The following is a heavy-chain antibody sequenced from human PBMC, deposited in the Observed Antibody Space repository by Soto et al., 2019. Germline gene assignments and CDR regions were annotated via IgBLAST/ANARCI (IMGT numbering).Heavy chain of an antibody. D-gene: IGHD3-16*02. CDR2: ISSSSSTI. Sequence: GGSLRLSCAASGFTFSSYSMNWVRQAPGKGLEWVSYISSSSSTIYYADSVKGRFTISRDNAKNSLYLQMNSLRAEDTAVYYCARDSSRDDYIWGSYRQGYFDYWGQGTLVTVSS. CDR1: GFTFSSYS. V-gene: IGHV3-48*01. CDR3: ARDSSRDDYIWGSYRQGYFDY. J-gene: IGHJ4*02.